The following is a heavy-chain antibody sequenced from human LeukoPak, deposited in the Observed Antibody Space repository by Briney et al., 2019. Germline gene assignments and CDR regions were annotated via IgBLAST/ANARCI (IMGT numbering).Heavy chain of an antibody. V-gene: IGHV3-9*01. CDR2: ISWNSGSI. D-gene: IGHD2-21*01. CDR1: GFTFDDYA. Sequence: GGSLRLSCAASGFTFDDYAVHWVRQAPGKGLEWVSGISWNSGSIGYADSVKGRFTISRDNAKNSLYLQMNSLRAEDTALYYCAKGIGPLGYWGQGTLVTVSS. J-gene: IGHJ4*02. CDR3: AKGIGPLGY.